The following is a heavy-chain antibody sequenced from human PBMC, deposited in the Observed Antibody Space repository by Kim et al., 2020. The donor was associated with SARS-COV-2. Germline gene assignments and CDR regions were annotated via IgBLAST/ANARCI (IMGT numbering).Heavy chain of an antibody. CDR1: GGSISSSSYY. D-gene: IGHD2-21*01. Sequence: SETLSLTCTVSGGSISSSSYYWGWIRQPPGKGLEWIGSIYYSGSTYYNPSLKSRVTISVDTSKNQFSLKLSSVTAADTAVYYCARRGMTDWGQVYWGQGT. CDR2: IYYSGST. V-gene: IGHV4-39*07. CDR3: ARRGMTDWGQVY. J-gene: IGHJ4*02.